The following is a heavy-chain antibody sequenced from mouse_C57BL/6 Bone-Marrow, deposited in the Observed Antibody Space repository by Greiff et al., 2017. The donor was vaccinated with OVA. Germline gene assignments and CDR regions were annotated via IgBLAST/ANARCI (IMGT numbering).Heavy chain of an antibody. CDR2: IDPANGNT. CDR1: GFNIKNTY. D-gene: IGHD1-1*01. V-gene: IGHV14-3*01. Sequence: EVQLVESVAELVRPGASVKLSCTASGFNIKNTYMHWVKQRPEQGLEWIGRIDPANGNTKYAPKFQGKATITADTSSNTAYLQLSSLTSEDTAIYYCARSPFYYGSRVDYWGQGTTLTVSS. J-gene: IGHJ2*01. CDR3: ARSPFYYGSRVDY.